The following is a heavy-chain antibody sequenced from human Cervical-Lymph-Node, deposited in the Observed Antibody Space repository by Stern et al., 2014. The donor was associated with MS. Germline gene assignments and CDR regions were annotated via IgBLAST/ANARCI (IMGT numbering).Heavy chain of an antibody. CDR2: LYWGDDK. CDR3: AHSRVKYCRGGTCYSSLFDY. V-gene: IGHV2-5*02. Sequence: ESGPTLVKPTQTVTLTCTLSGFSVATAGVGVGWIRQPPGKARVWLARLYWGDDKLYSPSLKNRLTIIKDTSKNQVVITMTNVDPVDTATYYCAHSRVKYCRGGTCYSSLFDYWGQGTLVTVSS. D-gene: IGHD2-15*01. CDR1: GFSVATAGVG. J-gene: IGHJ4*02.